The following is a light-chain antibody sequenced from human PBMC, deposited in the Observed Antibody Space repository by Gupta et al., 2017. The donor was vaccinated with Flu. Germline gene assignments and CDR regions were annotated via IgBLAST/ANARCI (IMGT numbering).Light chain of an antibody. Sequence: QSVLTPPPSVSGAPGQRVTISCTGSSSNIGAGYDVHWYQQLPGTAPKLLIYGNSIRPSGVPDRFSGSKSGTSASLAITGLQAEDEADYYCQSYDSSLSGYVFGTGTKVTVL. V-gene: IGLV1-40*01. J-gene: IGLJ1*01. CDR2: GNS. CDR1: SSNIGAGYD. CDR3: QSYDSSLSGYV.